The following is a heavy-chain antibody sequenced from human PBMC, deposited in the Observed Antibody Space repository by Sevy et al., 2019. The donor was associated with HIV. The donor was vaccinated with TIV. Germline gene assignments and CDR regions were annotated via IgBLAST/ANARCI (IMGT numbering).Heavy chain of an antibody. Sequence: GGSLRLSCVASGSTYSMNWVRQAPGKGLEWVSYISDSSATIHYADSVKGRFTISRDNAKNSLYLQMNTLRAEDTAVYYCASQRGRCERVYYFDSWGQGTLVSVSS. J-gene: IGHJ4*02. V-gene: IGHV3-48*01. CDR1: GSTYS. CDR2: ISDSSATI. CDR3: ASQRGRCERVYYFDS. D-gene: IGHD2-15*01.